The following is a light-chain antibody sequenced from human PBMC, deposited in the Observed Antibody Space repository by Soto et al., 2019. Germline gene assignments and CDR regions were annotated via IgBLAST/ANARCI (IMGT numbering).Light chain of an antibody. Sequence: EIVMTQSPATLSVSPGERATLSCRASQSVGSKLAWYQQKPGQAPRLLIHGASTRATGIPARFSGSGSGTEFTLPISSLQCEDFAVYYCQQYNNWPPWTFGQGTRVEIK. CDR2: GAS. V-gene: IGKV3-15*01. CDR1: QSVGSK. CDR3: QQYNNWPPWT. J-gene: IGKJ1*01.